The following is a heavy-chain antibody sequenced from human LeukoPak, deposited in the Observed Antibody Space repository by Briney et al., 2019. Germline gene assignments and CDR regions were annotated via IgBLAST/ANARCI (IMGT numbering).Heavy chain of an antibody. CDR2: IWYDGSNK. CDR3: ARESEDIVVVVAAPGYYGMDV. CDR1: GFTFSSYG. Sequence: PGGSLRLSCAASGFTFSSYGMHWVRQAPGKGLEWVAVIWYDGSNKYYADSVKGRFTISRDNSKNTLYLQMNSLRAEDTAVYYCARESEDIVVVVAAPGYYGMDVWGQGTTVTVSS. J-gene: IGHJ6*02. V-gene: IGHV3-33*01. D-gene: IGHD2-15*01.